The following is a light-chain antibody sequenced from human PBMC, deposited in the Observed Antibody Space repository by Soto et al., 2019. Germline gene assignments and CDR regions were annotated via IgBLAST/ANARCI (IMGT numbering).Light chain of an antibody. J-gene: IGLJ1*01. Sequence: QSVLAQPASVSGSPGQSITISCTGTSSDVGSYNLVSWYQQHPGKAPKLMIYEVNNRPSGVSNRFSGSKSGNTASLTISGLQAEDEADYYCCSHTRSSTYVFGTGTKVTVL. CDR2: EVN. CDR3: CSHTRSSTYV. CDR1: SSDVGSYNL. V-gene: IGLV2-14*02.